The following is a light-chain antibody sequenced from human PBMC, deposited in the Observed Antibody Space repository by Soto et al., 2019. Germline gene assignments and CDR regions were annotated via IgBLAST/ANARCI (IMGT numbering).Light chain of an antibody. CDR1: QSVSSN. CDR2: GAS. CDR3: QQYNNWPPMYT. J-gene: IGKJ2*01. V-gene: IGKV3-15*01. Sequence: EIVMTQSPATLSVSPGERATLSCRVSQSVSSNLAWYQQKPGQAPRLLIYGASTRATGIPARFSGSGSGTEFTLTISSPQSEDFEVYYCQQYNNWPPMYTFGQGTKVDIK.